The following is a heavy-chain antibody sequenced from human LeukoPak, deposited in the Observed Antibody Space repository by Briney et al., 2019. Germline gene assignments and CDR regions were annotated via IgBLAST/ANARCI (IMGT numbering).Heavy chain of an antibody. J-gene: IGHJ4*02. Sequence: PSGALSLTCAVSGGSISSSNWWSWVRQPPGKGLEWIGEIYHSGSTNYNPSLKSRVTISVDKSKNQFSLKLSSVTAADTAVYYCAVRYYYDSSGYYYAIDYWGQGTLVTVSS. V-gene: IGHV4-4*02. CDR3: AVRYYYDSSGYYYAIDY. CDR1: GGSISSSNW. D-gene: IGHD3-22*01. CDR2: IYHSGST.